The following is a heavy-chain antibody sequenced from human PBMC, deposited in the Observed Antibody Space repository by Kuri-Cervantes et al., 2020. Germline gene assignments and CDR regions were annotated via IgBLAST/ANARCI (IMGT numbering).Heavy chain of an antibody. CDR1: GGSFSGYY. Sequence: GSLRLSCAVYGGSFSGYYWSWIRQPPGKGLEWIGYIYYSGSTNYNPSLKSRVTISVDTSKNQFSLKLSSVTAADTAVYYCARLKVGEKYGDYVGWFDPWGQGTLVTVSS. V-gene: IGHV4-59*01. CDR2: IYYSGST. J-gene: IGHJ5*02. CDR3: ARLKVGEKYGDYVGWFDP. D-gene: IGHD4-17*01.